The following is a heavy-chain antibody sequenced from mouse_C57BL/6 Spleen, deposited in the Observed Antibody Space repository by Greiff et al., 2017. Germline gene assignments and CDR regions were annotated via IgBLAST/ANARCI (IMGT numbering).Heavy chain of an antibody. CDR2: IWRGGST. Sequence: QVQLKESGPGLVQPSQSLSITCTVSGFSLTSYGVHWVRQSPGKGLEWLGVIWRGGSTDYNAAFMSRLSITKDNSKSQVFFKMNSLQADDTAIYYGDKRGDYEYAMDYWGQGTSVTVSS. CDR1: GFSLTSYG. V-gene: IGHV2-5*01. CDR3: DKRGDYEYAMDY. D-gene: IGHD2-4*01. J-gene: IGHJ4*01.